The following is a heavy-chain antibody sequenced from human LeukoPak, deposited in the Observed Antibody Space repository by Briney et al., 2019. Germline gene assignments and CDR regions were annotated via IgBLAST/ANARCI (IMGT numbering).Heavy chain of an antibody. D-gene: IGHD6-19*01. Sequence: SETLSLTCAVYGGSFSGYYWSWIRQPPGKGLEWIGEINHSGSTNYNPSLKSRVTISVDTSKNQFSLKLSSVTAADTAVYYCARCSFDAFDIWGQGTMVTVSS. J-gene: IGHJ3*02. CDR3: ARCSFDAFDI. V-gene: IGHV4-34*01. CDR2: INHSGST. CDR1: GGSFSGYY.